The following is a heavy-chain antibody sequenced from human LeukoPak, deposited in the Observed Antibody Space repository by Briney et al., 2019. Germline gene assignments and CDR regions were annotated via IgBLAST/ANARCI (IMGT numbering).Heavy chain of an antibody. J-gene: IGHJ4*02. CDR2: ISFDGTNE. CDR1: GFNFRSHA. Sequence: PGGSLRLFCAASGFNFRSHAMHWVRQAPGKGLEWMTLISFDGTNEEYAESVMGRFTISRDNSRNTIYLQLNSLTSDDTAVYFCARGARELDYWGQGTLVIVSS. D-gene: IGHD1-1*01. CDR3: ARGARELDY. V-gene: IGHV3-30*03.